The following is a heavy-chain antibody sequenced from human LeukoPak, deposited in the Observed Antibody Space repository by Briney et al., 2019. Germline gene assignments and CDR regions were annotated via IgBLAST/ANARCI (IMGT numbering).Heavy chain of an antibody. D-gene: IGHD2-15*01. Sequence: SETLSLTCTVSGGSINTPNYYWGWIRQTPGKGLEWIGNIFYSGGTYYSPSLTSRVTISLDTSRNQFSLKLNSLTAADTAVYYCARDSGGSYDSWFDPWGQGTLVTVSS. CDR1: GGSINTPNYY. CDR2: IFYSGGT. CDR3: ARDSGGSYDSWFDP. J-gene: IGHJ5*02. V-gene: IGHV4-39*07.